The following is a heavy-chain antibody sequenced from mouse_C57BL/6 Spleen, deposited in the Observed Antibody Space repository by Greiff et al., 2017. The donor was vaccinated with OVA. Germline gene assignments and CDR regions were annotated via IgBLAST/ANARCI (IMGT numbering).Heavy chain of an antibody. CDR1: GFNIKDDY. J-gene: IGHJ3*01. V-gene: IGHV14-4*01. D-gene: IGHD2-2*01. CDR3: TTMVTTAV. CDR2: IDPENGDT. Sequence: EVKVVESGAELVRPGASVKLSCTASGFNIKDDYMHWVKQRPEQGLEWIGWIDPENGDTEYASKFQGKATITADTSSNTAYLQLSSLTSEDTAVYYCTTMVTTAVWGQGTLVTVSA.